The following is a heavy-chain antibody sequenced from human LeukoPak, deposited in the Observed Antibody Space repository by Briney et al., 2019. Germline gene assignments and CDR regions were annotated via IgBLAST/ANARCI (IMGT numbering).Heavy chain of an antibody. Sequence: SETLSLTCAVYGASFSGYYWSWIRQPPGKGLEWIGAINHSGSTNYNPSRKSRVTISVDTSKNQFSLKLSSVTAADTAVYYCVRGRGVLHWFDPWGQGTLVTVSS. CDR3: VRGRGVLHWFDP. V-gene: IGHV4-34*01. CDR1: GASFSGYY. CDR2: INHSGST. D-gene: IGHD3-10*01. J-gene: IGHJ5*02.